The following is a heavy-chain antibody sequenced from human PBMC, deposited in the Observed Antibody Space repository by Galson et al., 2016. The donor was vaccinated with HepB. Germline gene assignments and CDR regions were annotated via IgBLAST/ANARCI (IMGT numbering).Heavy chain of an antibody. CDR1: GFTFSNYD. V-gene: IGHV3-23*01. D-gene: IGHD1-26*01. J-gene: IGHJ4*02. CDR3: AKEDNIAGATTINN. Sequence: SLRLSCAASGFTFSNYDMHWVRQAPGKGLEWVSVITSGGSTYYAASVKGRFTISRDNSKNTLYVPMNNLGAEDTAVYYCAKEDNIAGATTINNWGQGTLVTVSS. CDR2: ITSGGST.